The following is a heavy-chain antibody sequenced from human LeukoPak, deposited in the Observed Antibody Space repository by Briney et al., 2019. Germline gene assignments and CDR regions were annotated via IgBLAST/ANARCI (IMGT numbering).Heavy chain of an antibody. V-gene: IGHV4-59*08. CDR2: IYYSGST. CDR1: GGSISSYY. CDR3: ASIGNSGYDYPNY. D-gene: IGHD5-12*01. J-gene: IGHJ4*02. Sequence: PSETLSLTCTVSGGSISSYYWSWIRQPPGKGLEWIGYIYYSGSTNYNPSLKSRVTISVDTSKNQFSLKLSSVTAADTAVYYCASIGNSGYDYPNYWGQETLVTVSS.